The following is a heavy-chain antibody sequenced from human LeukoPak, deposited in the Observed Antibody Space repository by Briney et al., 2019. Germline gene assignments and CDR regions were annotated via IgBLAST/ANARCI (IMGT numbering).Heavy chain of an antibody. CDR3: ARETPQQWLGTFDI. CDR2: IYYSGST. J-gene: IGHJ3*02. D-gene: IGHD6-19*01. V-gene: IGHV4-31*03. Sequence: SETLSLTCTVSGGSISSGGYYWSWIRQHPGKGLEWIGYIYYSGSTYYNPSLKSRVTISVGTSKNQFSLKLSSVTAADTAVYYCARETPQQWLGTFDIWGQGTMVTVSS. CDR1: GGSISSGGYY.